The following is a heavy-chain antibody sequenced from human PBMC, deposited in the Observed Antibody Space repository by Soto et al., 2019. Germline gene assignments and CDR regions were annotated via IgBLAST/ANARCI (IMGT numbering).Heavy chain of an antibody. CDR1: GFTFSSYW. D-gene: IGHD5-12*01. J-gene: IGHJ4*02. V-gene: IGHV3-7*01. CDR3: ARFQWGYDRSFDY. Sequence: AGGSLRLSCAASGFTFSSYWMSWVRQAPGKGLEWVANIKQDGSEKYYVDSVKGRFTISRDNAKNSLYLQMNSLRAEDTAVYYCARFQWGYDRSFDYWGQGTLVTVSS. CDR2: IKQDGSEK.